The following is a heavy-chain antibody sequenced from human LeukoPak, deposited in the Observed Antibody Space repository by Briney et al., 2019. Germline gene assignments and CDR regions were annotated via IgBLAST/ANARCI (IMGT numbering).Heavy chain of an antibody. CDR3: ASRDPSGSYYYYMDV. J-gene: IGHJ6*03. V-gene: IGHV3-21*01. Sequence: PGGSLRLSCAASGFTFSSYSMNWVRQAPGKGLEWVSSISSSSSYIYYADSVKGRFTISRDNAKNSLYLQMNSLRAEDTAVYYCASRDPSGSYYYYMDVWGKGTTVTISS. CDR2: ISSSSSYI. CDR1: GFTFSSYS. D-gene: IGHD1-26*01.